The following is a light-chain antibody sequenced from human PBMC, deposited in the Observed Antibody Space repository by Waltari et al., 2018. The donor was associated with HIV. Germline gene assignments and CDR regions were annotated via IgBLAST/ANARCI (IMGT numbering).Light chain of an antibody. CDR2: DFN. CDR3: SSYTGHIAL. Sequence: QSALTQPASVSGSPGQSITISCTGTSTFTYVSWYQQHPGKVPKVLIYDFNNRPSGVSNRVSGSKSGNTASLTISGLHIEDEADYYCSSYTGHIALFGGGTKLTVL. CDR1: STFTY. J-gene: IGLJ2*01. V-gene: IGLV2-14*03.